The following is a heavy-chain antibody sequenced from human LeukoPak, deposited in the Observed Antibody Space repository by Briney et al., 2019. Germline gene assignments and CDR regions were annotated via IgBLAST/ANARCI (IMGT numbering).Heavy chain of an antibody. CDR3: ARLQHYCSGGNCYFFGFDY. J-gene: IGHJ4*02. V-gene: IGHV4-34*01. CDR2: INHSGST. CDR1: GGSFSGYY. D-gene: IGHD2-15*01. Sequence: SETLSLTCAVYGGSFSGYYWSWIRQPPGKGLEWIGEINHSGSTNYNPSLKSRVTISVDTSKNQFSLKLSSVTAADTAMYYCARLQHYCSGGNCYFFGFDYWGQGTLVTVSS.